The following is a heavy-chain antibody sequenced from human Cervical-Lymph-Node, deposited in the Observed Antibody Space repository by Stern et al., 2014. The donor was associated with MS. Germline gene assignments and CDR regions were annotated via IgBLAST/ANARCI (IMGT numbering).Heavy chain of an antibody. CDR1: GFAFGGYS. CDR2: ISSSGRTI. CDR3: ARVVFGLDV. J-gene: IGHJ6*02. V-gene: IGHV3-48*02. D-gene: IGHD2-8*02. Sequence: EVQLLESGGGLVQPGGSLKLSWAASGFAFGGYSLNWVRQAPGTGLEWVSHISSSGRTIYIADSVKGRFTVSRDNSNNSLFLQINSLRDEDTAVYYCARVVFGLDVWGPGTTVIVSS.